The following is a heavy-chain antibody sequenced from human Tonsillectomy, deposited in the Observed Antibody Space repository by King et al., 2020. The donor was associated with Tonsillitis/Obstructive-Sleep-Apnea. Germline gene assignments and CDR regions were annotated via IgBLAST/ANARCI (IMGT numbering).Heavy chain of an antibody. Sequence: QVQLVESGSELKKPGASVKVSCKASGYTFTSYSIYWVRQAPGQGLEWMGWINTNTGNPTYAQGSTGRFVFSLDTSVSTAYLQISSLKAEDTAVYYCARADYDFWSGYLAYYYYMDVWGKGTTVTVSS. CDR2: INTNTGNP. CDR1: GYTFTSYS. CDR3: ARADYDFWSGYLAYYYYMDV. V-gene: IGHV7-4-1*02. J-gene: IGHJ6*03. D-gene: IGHD3-3*01.